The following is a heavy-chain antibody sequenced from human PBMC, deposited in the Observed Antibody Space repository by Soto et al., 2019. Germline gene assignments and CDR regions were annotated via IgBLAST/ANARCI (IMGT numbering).Heavy chain of an antibody. CDR1: GFSLSSVRMG. V-gene: IGHV2-26*01. D-gene: IGHD3-3*01. J-gene: IGHJ6*02. CDR3: ERVNTMSIEKKLYAVDV. Sequence: QVTLKESGPVLVKPTENLTLTCTVSGFSLSSVRMGVSWIRQPPGKALEWLAHIFSNDEKSYNTSLKNRASNAKHTSKIQMVLTWTNTDPVDTATYFCERVNTMSIEKKLYAVDVWGQVTKVTVSS. CDR2: IFSNDEK.